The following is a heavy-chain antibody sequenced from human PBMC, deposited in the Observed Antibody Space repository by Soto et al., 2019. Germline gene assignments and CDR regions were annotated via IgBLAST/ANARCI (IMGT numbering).Heavy chain of an antibody. CDR2: ISGSGDDT. Sequence: EVQLLESGGGLVQPGGSLRLSCAASGFTFSTYALSWVRQSPGTGLEWVSAISGSGDDTYYTHSVKGRFTISRDNSKNTLSLQMDSLRVEDTATYYCAKVDRYSSGWSYYAPEYCYYGMDVWGQGTTVTVSS. D-gene: IGHD6-19*01. J-gene: IGHJ6*02. CDR3: AKVDRYSSGWSYYAPEYCYYGMDV. V-gene: IGHV3-23*01. CDR1: GFTFSTYA.